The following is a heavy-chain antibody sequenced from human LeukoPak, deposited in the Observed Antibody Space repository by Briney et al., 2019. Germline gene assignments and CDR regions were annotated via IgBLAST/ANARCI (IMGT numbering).Heavy chain of an antibody. V-gene: IGHV3-21*01. J-gene: IGHJ4*02. CDR2: ISSSSSYI. Sequence: PGGSLRLSCAASGFTFSSYWMSWVRQAPGKGLEWVSSISSSSSYIYYADSVKGRFTISRDNAKNSLYLQMNSLRAEDTAVYYCARDASAAAGTYHFDYWGQGTLVTVSS. CDR1: GFTFSSYW. CDR3: ARDASAAAGTYHFDY. D-gene: IGHD6-13*01.